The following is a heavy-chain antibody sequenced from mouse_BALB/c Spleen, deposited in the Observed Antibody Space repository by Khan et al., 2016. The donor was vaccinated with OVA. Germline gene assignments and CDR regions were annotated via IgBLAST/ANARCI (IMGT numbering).Heavy chain of an antibody. CDR1: GFTFSDYY. CDR3: ARSYYWDPFAY. CDR2: ISDGGRYT. J-gene: IGHJ3*01. V-gene: IGHV5-4*02. Sequence: EVELVESGGGLVKPGGSLKLSCTASGFTFSDYYMYWVRQTPEKRLAWVATISDGGRYTYYPDSVKGRFTISRDDAKNNLYLQMSSLKSEDTARYYCARSYYWDPFAYVGQGTLVTVSA. D-gene: IGHD2-1*01.